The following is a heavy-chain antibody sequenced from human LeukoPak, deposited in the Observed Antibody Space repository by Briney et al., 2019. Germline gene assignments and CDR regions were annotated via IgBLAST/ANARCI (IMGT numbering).Heavy chain of an antibody. CDR3: ARGAYADRTGYNLDS. D-gene: IGHD5-24*01. Sequence: PSKTLSLTCSVSGDPVWSYYWTWVRQPPEKGLEWFGYVFFGGQTNYNPSVKSRVTISLDTSRSQFSLNLTSVTAADSDMYYCARGAYADRTGYNLDSWGQGTLVIVSS. CDR2: VFFGGQT. V-gene: IGHV4-59*02. J-gene: IGHJ4*02. CDR1: GDPVWSYY.